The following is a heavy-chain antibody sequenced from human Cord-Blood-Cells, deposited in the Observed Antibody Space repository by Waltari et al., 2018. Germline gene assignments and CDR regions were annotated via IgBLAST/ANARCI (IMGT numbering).Heavy chain of an antibody. D-gene: IGHD6-13*01. CDR1: GFTFSNAW. V-gene: IGHV3-15*01. J-gene: IGHJ3*02. CDR3: TTDRLVGIAAAYDAFDI. CDR2: NKSKTDGGTT. Sequence: EVQLVESGGGLVKPGGSLRLSCAASGFTFSNAWMSWVRQAPGKGLEWIGRNKSKTDGGTTDYAAPVKGRLTISRDNTENTRYLQMNSLKTEDTAVYYCTTDRLVGIAAAYDAFDISGQGKMVTVSS.